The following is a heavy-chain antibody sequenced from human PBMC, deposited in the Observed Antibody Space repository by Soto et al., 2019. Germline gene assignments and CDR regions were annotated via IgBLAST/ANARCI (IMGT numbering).Heavy chain of an antibody. J-gene: IGHJ4*02. V-gene: IGHV3-48*01. Sequence: EVQLVESGGGLVQPGGSLRLSCAASGFTFSSYSMNWVRQAPGKGLEWVSYISSSSSTIYYADSVKGRFTISRDNAKNSPYLQMNSLRAEDTAVYYCASPSLSTVTTPYLFDYWGQGTLVTVSS. CDR3: ASPSLSTVTTPYLFDY. CDR2: ISSSSSTI. CDR1: GFTFSSYS. D-gene: IGHD4-17*01.